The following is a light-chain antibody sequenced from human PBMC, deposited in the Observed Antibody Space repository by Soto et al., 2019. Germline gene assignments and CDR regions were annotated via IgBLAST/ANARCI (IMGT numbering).Light chain of an antibody. V-gene: IGLV2-14*01. CDR3: ASWEDSLNGWV. CDR1: SSDYGGYNS. J-gene: IGLJ3*02. CDR2: DVG. Sequence: QSALTQPASVSGSPGQSITISCTGTSSDYGGYNSVSWYQHHPAKAPKLVIYDVGDRPSGVSNRFSGSKSGNTASLTISGLQAEDEADYYCASWEDSLNGWVIGGGTKLTVL.